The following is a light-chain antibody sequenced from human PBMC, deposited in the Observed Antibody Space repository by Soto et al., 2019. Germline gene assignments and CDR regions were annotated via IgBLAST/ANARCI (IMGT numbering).Light chain of an antibody. CDR2: GAS. CDR1: QSVSSSY. V-gene: IGKV3D-20*02. Sequence: EIVLTQSPGTLSLSPWERATLSCRASQSVSSSYLAWYQQKPGQAPRLLIYGASSRATGIPDRFSGSGSETDFTLTITSLEPEDFAVYYCQQRNNWPPITFGQGTRLEIK. CDR3: QQRNNWPPIT. J-gene: IGKJ5*01.